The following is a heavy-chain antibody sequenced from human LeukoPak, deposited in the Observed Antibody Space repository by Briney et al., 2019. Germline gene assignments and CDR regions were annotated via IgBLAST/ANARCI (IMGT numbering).Heavy chain of an antibody. D-gene: IGHD3-22*01. CDR3: ARAVGREYYYDSSGTAHY. CDR1: GFTFSSYA. CDR2: ISGSGGST. Sequence: GGSLRLSCAASGFTFSSYAMSWVRQAPGKGLEWVSAISGSGGSTYYADSVKGRFTISRDNAKNSLYLQMNSLRAEDTAVYYCARAVGREYYYDSSGTAHYWGQGTLVTVS. V-gene: IGHV3-23*01. J-gene: IGHJ4*02.